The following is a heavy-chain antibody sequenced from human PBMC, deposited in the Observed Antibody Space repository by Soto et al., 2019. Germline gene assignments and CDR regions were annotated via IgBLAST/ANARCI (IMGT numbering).Heavy chain of an antibody. V-gene: IGHV3-48*01. D-gene: IGHD3-10*01. CDR3: ARSMVRGVIIDYYYGMDV. CDR2: ISSSSSTI. Sequence: PGGSLRLSCAASGFTFSSYSMNWVRQAPGKGLEWVSYISSSSSTIYYADSVKGRFTISRDNAKNSLYLQMNSLRAEDTAVYYCARSMVRGVIIDYYYGMDVWGQGTTVTVSS. CDR1: GFTFSSYS. J-gene: IGHJ6*02.